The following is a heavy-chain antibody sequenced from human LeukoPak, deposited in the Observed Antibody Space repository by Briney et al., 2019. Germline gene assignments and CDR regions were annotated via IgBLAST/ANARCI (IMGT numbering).Heavy chain of an antibody. J-gene: IGHJ4*02. CDR3: ARVALTYGDLDY. D-gene: IGHD4-17*01. V-gene: IGHV4-30-4*07. CDR1: GGSISSGGYS. CDR2: IFYSGST. Sequence: TSETLSLTCAVSGGSISSGGYSWSWIRQPPGKGLEWIGYIFYSGSTFYNPSLKSRVTISIDTSKNLFSLKLSSVTAADTAVYYCARVALTYGDLDYWGQGTLVTVSS.